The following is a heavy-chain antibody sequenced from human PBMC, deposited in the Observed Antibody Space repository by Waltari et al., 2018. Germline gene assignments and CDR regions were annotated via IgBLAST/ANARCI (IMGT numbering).Heavy chain of an antibody. Sequence: QLQLQESGPGLVKPSETLSLPCTVSGGSISSSSYYWGWIRQPPGKGLEWIGSIYYSGSPYYNPSLKSRVTLSVDTSKNQFSLKLSSVTAADTAVYYCARHRYSSSWYAGAFDIWGQGTMVTVSS. D-gene: IGHD6-13*01. CDR1: GGSISSSSYY. CDR3: ARHRYSSSWYAGAFDI. CDR2: IYYSGSP. J-gene: IGHJ3*02. V-gene: IGHV4-39*01.